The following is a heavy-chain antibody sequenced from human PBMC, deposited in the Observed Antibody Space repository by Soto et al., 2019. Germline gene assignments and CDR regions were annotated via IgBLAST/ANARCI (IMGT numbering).Heavy chain of an antibody. CDR1: GISVSTSDYY. J-gene: IGHJ4*02. V-gene: IGHV4-39*01. CDR2: IYYSGST. D-gene: IGHD2-15*01. CDR3: AGFVVPASRNSDFDY. Sequence: SETLSLTCTVSGISVSTSDYYWGWVRQPPGKGLDWIGNIYYSGSTFYNPSLRSRVTLSVDTSKNQFSLRLNSVTAADTAVYFCAGFVVPASRNSDFDYWVQGTLVTVSS.